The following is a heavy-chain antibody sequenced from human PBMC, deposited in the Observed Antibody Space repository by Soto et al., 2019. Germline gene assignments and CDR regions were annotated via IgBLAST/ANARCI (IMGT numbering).Heavy chain of an antibody. CDR2: ISYEGSNK. V-gene: IGHV3-30-3*01. CDR1: GFTFSSYA. D-gene: IGHD2-15*01. J-gene: IGHJ1*01. Sequence: QVQLVESGGGVVQPGRSLRLSCAASGFTFSSYAMHWVRQAPGKGLEWVAVISYEGSNKYYADSVKGRFTISRDNSKNTLYLQMNSLRAEDTAVYYCARGDYCSGGSCYRVTSYFQHWGQGTLVTVSS. CDR3: ARGDYCSGGSCYRVTSYFQH.